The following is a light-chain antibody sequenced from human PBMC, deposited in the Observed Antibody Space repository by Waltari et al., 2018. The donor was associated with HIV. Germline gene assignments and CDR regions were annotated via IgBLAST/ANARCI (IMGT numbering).Light chain of an antibody. CDR1: QNLIHFSHYHNY. CDR3: QQYSSPPRT. J-gene: IGKJ1*01. V-gene: IGKV4-1*01. Sequence: DIVMTQSPASLAVSLGERATINCKSSQNLIHFSHYHNYLAWYPQKPGQPPTLLIYWASTREAGVPDRFNGSGSGTDFSLTISSLQAEDVAVYYCQQYSSPPRTFGQGTKVEIK. CDR2: WAS.